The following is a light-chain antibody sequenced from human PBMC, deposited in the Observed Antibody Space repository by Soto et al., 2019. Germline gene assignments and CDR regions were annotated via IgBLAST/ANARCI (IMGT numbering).Light chain of an antibody. CDR1: QSISSW. Sequence: DIQMTQSPSTLSVSLGDRFTITFLASQSISSWLAWYQQKPGKAPKLLIYKASTLKSGVPSRFSGSGSGTEFTLTISSLQPDDFATYYCQHYNSYSEAFGQGTKVDIK. CDR2: KAS. V-gene: IGKV1-5*03. J-gene: IGKJ1*01. CDR3: QHYNSYSEA.